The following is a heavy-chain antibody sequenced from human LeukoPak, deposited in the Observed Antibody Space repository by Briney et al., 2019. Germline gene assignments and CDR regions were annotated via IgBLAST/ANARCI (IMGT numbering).Heavy chain of an antibody. CDR3: ARQGPIGGYVGY. CDR2: IYYSGST. CDR1: GGSISSSSYY. V-gene: IGHV4-39*01. Sequence: SETLSLTCTVSGGSISSSSYYWGWIRQPPGKGLEWIGSIYYSGSTYYNPSLKSRVTISVDTSKNQFSLKLSSVTAADTAVYYCARQGPIGGYVGYWGQGTLVTVSS. J-gene: IGHJ4*02. D-gene: IGHD2-15*01.